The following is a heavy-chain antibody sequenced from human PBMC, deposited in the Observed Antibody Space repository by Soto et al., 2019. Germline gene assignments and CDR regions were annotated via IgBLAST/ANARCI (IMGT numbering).Heavy chain of an antibody. CDR3: ASLDY. CDR2: IYTGGSA. V-gene: IGHV3-66*01. Sequence: EVQLVESGGGLVQPGGSLRLSCAASGFTVSSNYMTWVRQAPGKGLEWGSVIYTGGSAYYADSVKGRFTISRDNSKNTLYLQVHSLRVEDTAVYYCASLDYWGQGTLVTVSS. J-gene: IGHJ4*02. CDR1: GFTVSSNY.